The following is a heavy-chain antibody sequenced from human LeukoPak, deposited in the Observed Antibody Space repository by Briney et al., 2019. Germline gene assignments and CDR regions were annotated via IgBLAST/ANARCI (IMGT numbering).Heavy chain of an antibody. Sequence: GGSLRLSCAATGFTFSSYGMHWVRQAPGKGLERVAVIWYDGSNKYYADSVKGRFTIPRDNSKNTLYLQMNSMRDEDTAVYYCARGKGGYGFRAYGMDVWGQGTTVTVSS. CDR2: IWYDGSNK. J-gene: IGHJ6*02. CDR1: GFTFSSYG. D-gene: IGHD3-22*01. V-gene: IGHV3-33*01. CDR3: ARGKGGYGFRAYGMDV.